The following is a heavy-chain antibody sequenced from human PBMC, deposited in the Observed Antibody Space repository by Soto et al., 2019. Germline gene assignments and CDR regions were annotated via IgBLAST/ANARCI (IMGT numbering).Heavy chain of an antibody. V-gene: IGHV4-59*01. Sequence: QVQLQESGPGLVRPSETLSLTCTVSGGSINGYYWTWIRQPPGKGLEWIGFIYYSGSTNYNPSLQSRVTISLDTYKNQFSLNLSSVTAADTAMYYCAWDRKGSNGLTDYWGQGALVTVSS. J-gene: IGHJ4*02. CDR3: AWDRKGSNGLTDY. D-gene: IGHD3-9*01. CDR1: GGSINGYY. CDR2: IYYSGST.